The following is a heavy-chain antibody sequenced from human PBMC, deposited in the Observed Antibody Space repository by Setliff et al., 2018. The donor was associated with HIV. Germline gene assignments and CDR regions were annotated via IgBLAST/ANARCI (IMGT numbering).Heavy chain of an antibody. CDR2: IYHTGRT. V-gene: IGHV4-39*01. J-gene: IGHJ5*02. CDR1: GGSISSGDYY. D-gene: IGHD3-22*01. CDR3: ASRIYYYDESRVLREEGFVP. Sequence: SETLSLTCNVSGGSISSGDYYWTWIRQPPGKGLEWTGSIYHTGRTYYNRSLESRLTISIDTSKNQFSLKLTSVTAADTAMYYCASRIYYYDESRVLREEGFVPWGQGTLVTVSS.